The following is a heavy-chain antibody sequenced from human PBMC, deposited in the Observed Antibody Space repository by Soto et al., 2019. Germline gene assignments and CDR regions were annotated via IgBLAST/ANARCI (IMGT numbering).Heavy chain of an antibody. Sequence: EVQLVESGGGLVQPVRSLRLSCAASGFTFDDYAMHWVRQAPGKGLEWVSGISWNSGSIGYADSVKGRFTISRDNAKNSLYLQMNSLRAEDTALYYCAKDKGWEPWRDAFDIWGHGTIVTVSS. CDR1: GFTFDDYA. CDR3: AKDKGWEPWRDAFDI. V-gene: IGHV3-9*01. CDR2: ISWNSGSI. J-gene: IGHJ3*02. D-gene: IGHD1-26*01.